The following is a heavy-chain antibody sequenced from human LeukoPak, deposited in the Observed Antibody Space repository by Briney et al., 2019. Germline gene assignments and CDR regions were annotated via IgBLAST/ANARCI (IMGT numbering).Heavy chain of an antibody. J-gene: IGHJ2*01. CDR2: ISWNSGSI. D-gene: IGHD3-16*01. CDR1: GFTFDDYA. V-gene: IGHV3-9*01. CDR3: AKDTSMALGGYFDL. Sequence: PGRSLRLSCAASGFTFDDYAMRWVRHAAGKGLEWVSGISWNSGSIVYADSVKGRFTISRDNAKNSLYLQMNSLRAEDTALYYCAKDTSMALGGYFDLWGRGTLVTVSA.